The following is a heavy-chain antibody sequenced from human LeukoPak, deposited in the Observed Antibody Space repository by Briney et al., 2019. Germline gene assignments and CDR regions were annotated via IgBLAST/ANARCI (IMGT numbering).Heavy chain of an antibody. J-gene: IGHJ4*02. Sequence: SETLSLTCIVSGYPISGGYYWDWIRQPPGKGLEWIGSIYHSGITYYNPSLKSRVTISVDTSKNNFSLTLNSVTAADTAVYYCARSLDYYDSSGQNYWGQGILVTVSS. V-gene: IGHV4-38-2*02. CDR3: ARSLDYYDSSGQNY. CDR1: GYPISGGYY. D-gene: IGHD3-22*01. CDR2: IYHSGIT.